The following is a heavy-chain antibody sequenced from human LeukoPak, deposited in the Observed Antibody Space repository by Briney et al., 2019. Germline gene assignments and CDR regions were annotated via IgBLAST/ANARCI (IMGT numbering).Heavy chain of an antibody. CDR3: AKSYDTSTSPDH. D-gene: IGHD3-3*01. V-gene: IGHV3-23*01. Sequence: LSLTRTVSGGSISSYCWSWIRQPAGKGLEWISSISHSDDSTYYADSVKGRFTISRDNSKDTVYLQMNSLRVDDTALYHCAKSYDTSTSPDHWGQGILVSVSS. CDR2: ISHSDDST. CDR1: GGSISSYC. J-gene: IGHJ5*02.